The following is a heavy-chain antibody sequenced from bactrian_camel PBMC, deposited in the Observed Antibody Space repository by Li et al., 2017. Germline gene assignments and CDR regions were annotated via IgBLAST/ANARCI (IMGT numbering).Heavy chain of an antibody. V-gene: IGHV3S63*01. CDR2: VSGEADGQI. Sequence: QVQLVESGGGSVEAGGSLNISCVASGVTRNAYCIGWFRQVPGKEREGVVLTESGVSGEADGQISYADSVKGRFTFTIDNTKNILYLEMNNLKPEDTALYYCAWSRSRWCVTWHQGGIWGRGTQVTVS. CDR1: GVTRNAYC. CDR3: AWSRSRWCVTWHQGGI. J-gene: IGHJ4*01. D-gene: IGHD7*01.